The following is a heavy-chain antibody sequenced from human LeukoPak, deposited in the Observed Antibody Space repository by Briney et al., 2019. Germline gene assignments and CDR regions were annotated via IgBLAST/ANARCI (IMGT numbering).Heavy chain of an antibody. Sequence: SQTLSLTCTVSGGSISSGGYYWSWIRQHPGKGLEWIGYIYYSGSTYYNPSLKSRVTMSVDTSKNQFSLKLSSVTAADTAVYYCARDRTVGGWFDPWGQGTLVTVSS. V-gene: IGHV4-31*03. D-gene: IGHD4-23*01. CDR1: GGSISSGGYY. CDR3: ARDRTVGGWFDP. CDR2: IYYSGST. J-gene: IGHJ5*02.